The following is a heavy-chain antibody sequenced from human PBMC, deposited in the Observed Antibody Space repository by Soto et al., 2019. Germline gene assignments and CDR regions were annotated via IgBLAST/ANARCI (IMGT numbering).Heavy chain of an antibody. J-gene: IGHJ4*02. CDR2: MNPNTGNS. CDR3: ARRAETNGWNGFGADKYYFDF. D-gene: IGHD1-1*01. CDR1: GYTFTSYD. V-gene: IGHV1-8*01. Sequence: QVQLVQSGAEVRKPGASVKVSCEASGYTFTSYDIYWVRQATGQGLEWMGWMNPNTGNSGYEQKFQGRVTMTSDTSISTAHMEPSSLRSEDTAVYYCARRAETNGWNGFGADKYYFDFWGQGTLVTVSS.